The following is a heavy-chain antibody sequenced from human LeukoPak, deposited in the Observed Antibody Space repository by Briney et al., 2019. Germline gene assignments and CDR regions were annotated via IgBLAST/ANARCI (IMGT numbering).Heavy chain of an antibody. Sequence: GGSLRLFCAASGFTFSSYGMHWVRQTPGKGLVWVSRINSDGSGTLYADSVKGRFTVSRDNAKNTLYLQMNSLRAEDTGVYYCARDSVAAAGDFDYWGQGTLLTVSP. CDR3: ARDSVAAAGDFDY. CDR2: INSDGSGT. CDR1: GFTFSSYG. J-gene: IGHJ4*02. D-gene: IGHD6-25*01. V-gene: IGHV3-74*01.